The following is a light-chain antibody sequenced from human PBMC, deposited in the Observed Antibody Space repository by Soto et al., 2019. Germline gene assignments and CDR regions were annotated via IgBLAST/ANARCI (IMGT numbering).Light chain of an antibody. V-gene: IGKV3-20*01. CDR3: QQYGSSPTT. CDR2: GAS. J-gene: IGKJ1*01. CDR1: QSISAN. Sequence: EIVVTQSPATLSVSPCDIATLACRASQSISANLPWYQQKPGQAPRLLIYGASSRATGIPDRVSGSGSGTDFTLTISRLEPEDFAVYFCQQYGSSPTTFGQGTKVDIK.